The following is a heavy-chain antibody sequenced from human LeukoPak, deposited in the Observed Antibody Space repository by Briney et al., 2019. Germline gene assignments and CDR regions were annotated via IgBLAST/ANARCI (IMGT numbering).Heavy chain of an antibody. CDR1: GGSFSGYY. V-gene: IGHV4-34*01. Sequence: SETLSLTCAVYGGSFSGYYWSWIRQPPGKGLEWIGEINHSGSTTYNPSLASRVTISVDTSKNQFSLKLSSVTAADTAVYYCGYSGYDYYYYYGMDVWGQGTTVTVSS. CDR3: GYSGYDYYYYYGMDV. D-gene: IGHD5-12*01. J-gene: IGHJ6*02. CDR2: INHSGST.